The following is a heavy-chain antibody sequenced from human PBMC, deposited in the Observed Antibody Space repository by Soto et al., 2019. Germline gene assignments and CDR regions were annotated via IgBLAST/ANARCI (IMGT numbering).Heavy chain of an antibody. CDR1: GYTFTSYY. J-gene: IGHJ5*02. D-gene: IGHD2-2*01. V-gene: IGHV1-46*01. Sequence: ASVKVSCKASGYTFTSYYMHWVRQAPGQGLEWMGIINPSGGSTSYAQKFQGRVTMTRDTSTSTVYMELSSLGSEDTAVYYCARDRVASSPIVVVPAASVWFDPWGQGTLVTVSS. CDR3: ARDRVASSPIVVVPAASVWFDP. CDR2: INPSGGST.